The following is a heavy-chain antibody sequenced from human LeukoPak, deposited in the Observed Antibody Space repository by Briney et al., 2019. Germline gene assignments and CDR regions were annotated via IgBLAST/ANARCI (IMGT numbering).Heavy chain of an antibody. CDR2: IIPIFGTA. D-gene: IGHD3-22*01. Sequence: SVKVSCKASGGTFSSYAISWVRQAPGQGLEWMGGIIPIFGTANYAQKFEGRVTITADESTSTAYMELSSLRSEDTAVYYCARDTFDSSGTDYWGQGTLVTVSS. V-gene: IGHV1-69*01. J-gene: IGHJ4*02. CDR3: ARDTFDSSGTDY. CDR1: GGTFSSYA.